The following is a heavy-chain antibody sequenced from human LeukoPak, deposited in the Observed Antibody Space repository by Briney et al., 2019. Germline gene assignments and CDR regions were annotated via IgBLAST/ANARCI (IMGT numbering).Heavy chain of an antibody. J-gene: IGHJ4*02. Sequence: GGSLRLSCAPSGFTFDDYGMHWVRQPPGKGLEWVSFITYNGGKTYYADSVKGRFTISRDNSKNTLYLQMNSLRAEDTAIYYCATYRQVLLPFESWGQGTLVTVSS. CDR3: ATYRQVLLPFES. V-gene: IGHV3-43D*03. CDR2: ITYNGGKT. D-gene: IGHD2-8*02. CDR1: GFTFDDYG.